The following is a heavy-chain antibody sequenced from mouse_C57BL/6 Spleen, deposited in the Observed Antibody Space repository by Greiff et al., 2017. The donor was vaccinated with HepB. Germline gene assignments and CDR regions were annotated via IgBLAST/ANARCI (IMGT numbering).Heavy chain of an antibody. J-gene: IGHJ4*01. CDR1: GYTFTSYW. Sequence: VQLQQPGAELVMPGASVKLSCKASGYTFTSYWMHWVKQRPGQGLEWIGEIDPSDSYTNYNQKFKGKSTLTVDKSSSTAYMQLSSLTSEDSAVYYCARMGYSNHYYAMDYWGQGTSVTVSS. V-gene: IGHV1-69*01. CDR3: ARMGYSNHYYAMDY. D-gene: IGHD2-5*01. CDR2: IDPSDSYT.